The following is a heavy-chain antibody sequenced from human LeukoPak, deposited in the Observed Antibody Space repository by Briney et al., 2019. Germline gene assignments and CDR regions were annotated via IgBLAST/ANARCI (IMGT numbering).Heavy chain of an antibody. Sequence: GGSLRLSCAASGFTFSSYWMSWVRQAPGKGLEWVANIKQDGSEKYYVDSVKGRFTISRDNAKNSLYLQMNSLRAEDTAVYYCARDWPPPADCGMDVWGKGTTVTVSS. V-gene: IGHV3-7*03. CDR2: IKQDGSEK. CDR1: GFTFSSYW. CDR3: ARDWPPPADCGMDV. J-gene: IGHJ6*04.